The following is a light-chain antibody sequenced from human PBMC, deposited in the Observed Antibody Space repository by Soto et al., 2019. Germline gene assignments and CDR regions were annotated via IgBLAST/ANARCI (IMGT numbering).Light chain of an antibody. CDR2: KAS. CDR1: QTISSW. CDR3: QHFNNYPT. Sequence: DIQMTQSPSTLSGSVGDRVTITCRASQTISSWLAWYQQKPGKAPKLLIYKASTLKSGVPSRFSGSGSGTEFTLTISSLQPEDFATYYCQHFNNYPTFGQGTRLEL. J-gene: IGKJ5*01. V-gene: IGKV1-5*03.